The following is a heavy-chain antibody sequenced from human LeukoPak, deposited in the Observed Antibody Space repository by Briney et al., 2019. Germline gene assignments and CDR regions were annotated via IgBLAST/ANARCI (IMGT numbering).Heavy chain of an antibody. CDR1: GFTFSGSA. CDR2: IRSKANSYAT. Sequence: PGGSLRLSCAASGFTFSGSAMHWVRQASGKGLEWVGRIRSKANSYATAYAASVKGRFTISRDDSKNTAYLQMNSLKTEDTAVYYCTRVYYYDSSGYVLDYWGQGTLVTVSS. D-gene: IGHD3-22*01. CDR3: TRVYYYDSSGYVLDY. V-gene: IGHV3-73*01. J-gene: IGHJ4*02.